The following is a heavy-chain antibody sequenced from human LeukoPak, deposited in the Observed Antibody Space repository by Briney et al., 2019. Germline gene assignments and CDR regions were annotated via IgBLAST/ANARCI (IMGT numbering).Heavy chain of an antibody. V-gene: IGHV4-4*07. D-gene: IGHD3-10*01. J-gene: IGHJ5*02. Sequence: SETLSLTCTVSGGSISSYFWSWIRQPAGKGLEWIGRIYSSGSTNYNPSLKSRVTTSVDTSKNQFSLKLSSVTAADTAVYYCARGGYYGSGNDFRFDPWGQGTLVTVSS. CDR2: IYSSGST. CDR1: GGSISSYF. CDR3: ARGGYYGSGNDFRFDP.